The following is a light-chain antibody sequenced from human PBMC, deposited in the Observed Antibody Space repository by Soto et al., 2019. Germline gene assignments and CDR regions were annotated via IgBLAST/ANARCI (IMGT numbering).Light chain of an antibody. Sequence: DIQMTQSPSSVSASVGDRVTITFGASQDISSWLAWYQQKPGKAPKIMIYAASSLQGGVPSRFSGSGSGTEFTLTISSLQPEDFATYYCQQASSFPPTFGQGTRLEIK. CDR1: QDISSW. V-gene: IGKV1-12*01. CDR2: AAS. J-gene: IGKJ5*01. CDR3: QQASSFPPT.